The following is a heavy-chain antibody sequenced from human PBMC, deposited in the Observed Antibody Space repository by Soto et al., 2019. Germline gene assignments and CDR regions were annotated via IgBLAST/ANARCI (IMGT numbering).Heavy chain of an antibody. Sequence: GGSLRLSCAVSGFTFNIYAMRWVRQAPGKGLEWVSAISNGGETTYYADSVEGRFTISRDKSKNTLYLQMNSLRAEDTAVYYCAKDGGSSSSGWGYFDYWGQGTLVTVSS. V-gene: IGHV3-23*01. J-gene: IGHJ4*02. CDR3: AKDGGSSSSGWGYFDY. D-gene: IGHD6-6*01. CDR1: GFTFNIYA. CDR2: ISNGGETT.